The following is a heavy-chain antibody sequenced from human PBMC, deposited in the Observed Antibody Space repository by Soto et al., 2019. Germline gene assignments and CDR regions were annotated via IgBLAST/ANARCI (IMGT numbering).Heavy chain of an antibody. CDR2: IWYDGSNK. CDR1: GFTFSSYG. CDR3: ARDARIAVAGTDYYWDY. Sequence: QVQLVESGGGVVQPGRSLRLSCAASGFTFSSYGMHWVRQAPGKGLEWVAVIWYDGSNKYYADSVKGRFTISRDNSKNTLYLQMNSLRAEDTAVYYCARDARIAVAGTDYYWDYGGQGTLVTVSS. V-gene: IGHV3-33*01. D-gene: IGHD6-19*01. J-gene: IGHJ4*02.